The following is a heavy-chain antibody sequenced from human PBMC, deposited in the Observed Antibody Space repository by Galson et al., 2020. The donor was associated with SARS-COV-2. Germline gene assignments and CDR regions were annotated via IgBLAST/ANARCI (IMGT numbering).Heavy chain of an antibody. J-gene: IGHJ4*02. V-gene: IGHV4-30-4*01. Sequence: SETLSLTCTVSGGSISSDDFYWSWIRQSPGKGLEYIGYIYYSASTDYNPSLKSRVTMSVDTSKNQFSLKLSSVTAADTAVYYCARAQAVGATLFDYWGQGTLVTVSS. CDR2: IYYSAST. D-gene: IGHD1-26*01. CDR3: ARAQAVGATLFDY. CDR1: GGSISSDDFY.